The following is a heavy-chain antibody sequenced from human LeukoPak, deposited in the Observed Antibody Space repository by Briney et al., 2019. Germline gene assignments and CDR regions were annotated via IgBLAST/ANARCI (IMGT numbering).Heavy chain of an antibody. J-gene: IGHJ4*02. D-gene: IGHD2-8*01. CDR1: GFTFSNYV. V-gene: IGHV3-48*02. CDR3: ARDNVWAFHY. CDR2: INHNGEMI. Sequence: GGSLRLSCAASGFTFSNYVMSWVRQAPGKGLEWVSYINHNGEMIFYPDFVKGRFTISRDNAKNSLYLQMNSLRDEDTAVYYCARDNVWAFHYWGQGTLVTVSS.